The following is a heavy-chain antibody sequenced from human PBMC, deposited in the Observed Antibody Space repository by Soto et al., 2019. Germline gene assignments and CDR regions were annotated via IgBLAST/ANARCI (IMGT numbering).Heavy chain of an antibody. J-gene: IGHJ3*02. CDR1: GFTFSDSA. CDR2: ISGKPRSYAT. Sequence: EVQLVESGGGLVQPGGSLKLSCAASGFTFSDSAIHWVRQASGKGLEWVGRISGKPRSYATTYPASVKGRFSFSRDDSKNTAYLQMNSLKTEDTAVYYCTKLVWQAGFEIWGQGTMVTVSS. D-gene: IGHD3-16*01. V-gene: IGHV3-73*02. CDR3: TKLVWQAGFEI.